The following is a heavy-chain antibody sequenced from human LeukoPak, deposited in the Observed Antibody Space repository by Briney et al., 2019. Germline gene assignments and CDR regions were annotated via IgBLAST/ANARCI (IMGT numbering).Heavy chain of an antibody. CDR1: GFTVSSNY. CDR2: IYSGGST. CDR3: ARMNTAMVNGLNYYYYMDV. J-gene: IGHJ6*03. V-gene: IGHV3-66*01. Sequence: GGSLRLSCAASGFTVSSNYMSWVRQAPGKGLEWVSVIYSGGSTYYADSVKGRFTISRDNSKNTLCLQMNSLRADDTAVYYCARMNTAMVNGLNYYYYMDVWGKGTTVTISS. D-gene: IGHD5-18*01.